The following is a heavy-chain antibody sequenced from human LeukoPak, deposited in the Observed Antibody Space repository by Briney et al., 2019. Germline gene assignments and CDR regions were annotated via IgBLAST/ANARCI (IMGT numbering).Heavy chain of an antibody. CDR3: ARPTTRYYGSGESQFDY. V-gene: IGHV3-33*01. J-gene: IGHJ4*02. CDR1: GFTLSSYG. CDR2: IWYDGSNK. D-gene: IGHD3-10*01. Sequence: PGRSLRLSCAASGFTLSSYGMHWVRQAPGKGLEWVAVIWYDGSNKYYADSVKGRFTISRDNSKNTLYLQMNSLRAEDTAVYYCARPTTRYYGSGESQFDYWGQGTLVTVSS.